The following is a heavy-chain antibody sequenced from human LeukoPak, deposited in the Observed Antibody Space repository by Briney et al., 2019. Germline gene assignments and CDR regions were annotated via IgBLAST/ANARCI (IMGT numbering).Heavy chain of an antibody. CDR2: IKQDGSEK. Sequence: HPAGSLTLSCAASAFTFSSIWMSWDRQAQGEGREWVANIKQDGSEKYYVDSVKGRFTISRDNAKNSLYLQMNSLRAEDTAVYYCARDGRYYYDSSGYPYPDYWGQGTLVTVSS. D-gene: IGHD3-22*01. J-gene: IGHJ4*02. CDR1: AFTFSSIW. V-gene: IGHV3-7*01. CDR3: ARDGRYYYDSSGYPYPDY.